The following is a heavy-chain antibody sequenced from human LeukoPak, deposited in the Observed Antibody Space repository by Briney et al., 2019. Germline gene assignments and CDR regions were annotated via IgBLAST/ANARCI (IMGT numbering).Heavy chain of an antibody. J-gene: IGHJ3*02. V-gene: IGHV3-23*01. CDR1: GLTFSSYG. CDR3: AKSGLAIAAPDAFDI. D-gene: IGHD6-13*01. Sequence: GGSLRLSCAASGLTFSSYGMSWVRQAPGKGLEWVSAISGSGGSTYYADSVKGRFTISRDNSKNTLYLQMNSLRAEDTAVYYCAKSGLAIAAPDAFDIWGQGTMVTVSS. CDR2: ISGSGGST.